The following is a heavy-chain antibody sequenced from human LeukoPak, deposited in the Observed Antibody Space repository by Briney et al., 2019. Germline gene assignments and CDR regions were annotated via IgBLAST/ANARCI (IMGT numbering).Heavy chain of an antibody. J-gene: IGHJ4*02. CDR3: ARDRGSGLRYFDWLPCY. CDR1: GYTFTRYG. CDR2: ISAYNGNT. Sequence: GASVKVSCKASGYTFTRYGISWGRQAPGQGLEWMGWISAYNGNTNYAQKLQGRVTMTTDTSTSTAYMELRSLRSDDTAVYYCARDRGSGLRYFDWLPCYWGQGTLVTVSS. V-gene: IGHV1-18*04. D-gene: IGHD3-9*01.